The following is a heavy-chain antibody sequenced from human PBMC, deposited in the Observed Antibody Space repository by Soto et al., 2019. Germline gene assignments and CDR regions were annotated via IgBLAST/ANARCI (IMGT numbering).Heavy chain of an antibody. CDR2: IREDGSEE. CDR1: GFSFKSYW. CDR3: ARDYGAVKRYGDN. J-gene: IGHJ4*02. Sequence: EVQLVETGGGLVQQGGSLRLSCAVSGFSFKSYWMSWVRQAPGKGLEWVANIREDGSEENYVGSVKGRFTISRDNAKNSLFLQMNSLRAEDTGGYYCARDYGAVKRYGDNWGQGTLVTVSS. V-gene: IGHV3-7*01. D-gene: IGHD4-17*01.